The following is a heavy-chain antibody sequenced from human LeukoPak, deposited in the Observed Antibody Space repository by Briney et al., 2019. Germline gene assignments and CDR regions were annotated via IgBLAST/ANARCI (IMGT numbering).Heavy chain of an antibody. CDR1: GGSISSYY. CDR3: ARIVDTAMVSKGYYFDY. Sequence: SETLSLTCTVSGGSISSYYWSWIRQPPGKGLEWIGYIYYSGSTNYNPSLTSRATISVDTSTNQFSLKLSYVTAADTAVDYCARIVDTAMVSKGYYFDYWGQGTLVTVSS. J-gene: IGHJ4*02. V-gene: IGHV4-59*01. CDR2: IYYSGST. D-gene: IGHD5-18*01.